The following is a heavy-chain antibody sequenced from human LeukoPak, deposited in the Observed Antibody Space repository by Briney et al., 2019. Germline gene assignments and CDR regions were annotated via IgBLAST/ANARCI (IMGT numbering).Heavy chain of an antibody. V-gene: IGHV3-30*02. D-gene: IGHD1-26*01. CDR2: IRYDGNNK. J-gene: IGHJ4*02. Sequence: PGGSLRLSCAAPGFTFSDYGMHWVRQAPGKGLEWVAFIRYDGNNKYYADSVRGRFTISRDNSKNTLYLQMSSLRAEDTAVYYCAKDSEGPFDYWGQGTLVTVSS. CDR3: AKDSEGPFDY. CDR1: GFTFSDYG.